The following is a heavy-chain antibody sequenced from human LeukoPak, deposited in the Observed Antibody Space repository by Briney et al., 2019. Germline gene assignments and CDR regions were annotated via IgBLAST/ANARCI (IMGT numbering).Heavy chain of an antibody. CDR1: GYSISSGYY. J-gene: IGHJ5*02. CDR3: ARRAKGYCSSTSCVINTENWFDP. D-gene: IGHD2-2*01. V-gene: IGHV4-38-2*01. CDR2: IYHSGST. Sequence: SETLSLTCAVSGYSISSGYYWGWIRRPPGKELVWIGSIYHSGSTYYNPSLKSRLTITVETSKNQFSLKLSSVTAADTAVYYCARRAKGYCSSTSCVINTENWFDPWGQGTLVTVSS.